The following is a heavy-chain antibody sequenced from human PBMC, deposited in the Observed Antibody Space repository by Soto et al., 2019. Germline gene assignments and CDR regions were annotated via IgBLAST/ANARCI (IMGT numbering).Heavy chain of an antibody. CDR2: INHSGST. CDR1: GGSFSGYY. Sequence: SETLSLTCVVYGGSFSGYYWSWIRQTPGKGLEWIGEINHSGSTKYNPSLKSRVTISVDTSKNQFSLKLSSLTAADTAMFYCARSGQLWTPFDYWGQGTLVTVSS. CDR3: ARSGQLWTPFDY. V-gene: IGHV4-34*01. J-gene: IGHJ4*02. D-gene: IGHD5-18*01.